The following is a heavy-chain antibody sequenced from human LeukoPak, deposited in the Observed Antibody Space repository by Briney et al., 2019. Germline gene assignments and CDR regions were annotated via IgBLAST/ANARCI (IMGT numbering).Heavy chain of an antibody. D-gene: IGHD5-18*01. CDR3: ARGAAGYSYG. CDR1: GDSIRSNNYY. V-gene: IGHV4-39*07. CDR2: IYDTGST. Sequence: SETLSLTCTVSGDSIRSNNYYWGWIRQPPGKGLEWIGSIYDTGSTFYNPSLKSRVIISVDTSKNQFSLRLSSVTAADTAVYYCARGAAGYSYGWGQGTLVTVSS. J-gene: IGHJ4*02.